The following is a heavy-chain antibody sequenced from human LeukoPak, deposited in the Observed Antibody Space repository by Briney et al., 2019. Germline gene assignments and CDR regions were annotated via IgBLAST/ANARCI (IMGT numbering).Heavy chain of an antibody. CDR1: GGSISGYY. Sequence: PSETLSLTCTVSGGSISGYYWSWIRQPPGKGLEWIGYIYYSGSTNYNPSLKSRVTISVDTSKNQFSLKLSSVTAADTAVYYCARAVRYYDSSGYSYYFDYWGQGTLVTVSS. V-gene: IGHV4-59*01. CDR3: ARAVRYYDSSGYSYYFDY. J-gene: IGHJ4*02. CDR2: IYYSGST. D-gene: IGHD3-22*01.